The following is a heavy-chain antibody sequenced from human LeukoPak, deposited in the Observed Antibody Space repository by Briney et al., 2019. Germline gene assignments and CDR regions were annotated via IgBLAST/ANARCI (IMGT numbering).Heavy chain of an antibody. J-gene: IGHJ4*02. CDR3: ASPVAYDLLTGQHGYFDY. CDR1: GVSITSYY. V-gene: IGHV4-4*07. D-gene: IGHD3-9*01. Sequence: SETLSLTCTVSGVSITSYYWSWIRQPAGKGLEWIGRIYTSGSTNYNPSLKSRVTMSVDTSKNQFSLILSSVTAADTAVYYCASPVAYDLLTGQHGYFDYWGQGTLVTVSS. CDR2: IYTSGST.